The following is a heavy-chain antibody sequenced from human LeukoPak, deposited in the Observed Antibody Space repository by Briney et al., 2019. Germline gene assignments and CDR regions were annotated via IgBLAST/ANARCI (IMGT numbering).Heavy chain of an antibody. V-gene: IGHV4-59*01. Sequence: PSETLSLTCTVSGGSISSYYWSWIRQPPGKGLEWIGYIYYSGSTNYNPSLKSRVTISVDTSKNQFSLKLSSVTAADTAVYYCARDNLSPVTGYYYGMDVWGQGTTVTVSS. CDR2: IYYSGST. J-gene: IGHJ6*02. CDR1: GGSISSYY. CDR3: ARDNLSPVTGYYYGMDV. D-gene: IGHD4-17*01.